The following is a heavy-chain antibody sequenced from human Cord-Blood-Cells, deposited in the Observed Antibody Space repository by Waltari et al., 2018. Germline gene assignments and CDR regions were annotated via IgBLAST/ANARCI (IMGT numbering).Heavy chain of an antibody. CDR1: GGSISSYY. CDR3: AIVGRGYSYGYEYYFDY. D-gene: IGHD5-18*01. V-gene: IGHV4-59*01. Sequence: QVQLQESGPGLVKPSETLSLTCTVSGGSISSYYWSWIRQPPGKGLEWIGYIYYRGITNYNPSHKSRVTISVDTSKNQFSLKLSAVTAADTAVYYCAIVGRGYSYGYEYYFDYWGQGTLVTVSS. CDR2: IYYRGIT. J-gene: IGHJ4*02.